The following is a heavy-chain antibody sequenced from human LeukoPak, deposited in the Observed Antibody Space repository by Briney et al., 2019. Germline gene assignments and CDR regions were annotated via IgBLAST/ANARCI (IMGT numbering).Heavy chain of an antibody. D-gene: IGHD2-21*02. J-gene: IGHJ4*02. CDR2: ISYDGNNK. V-gene: IGHV3-30*18. Sequence: MHWVRQXPGXXXEWVAVISYDGNNKYYADSVKGRFTISRDNSKNTLYLQMNSLRAEDTAVYYCAKDVAGDPTIDYWGQGTLVTVSS. CDR3: AKDVAGDPTIDY.